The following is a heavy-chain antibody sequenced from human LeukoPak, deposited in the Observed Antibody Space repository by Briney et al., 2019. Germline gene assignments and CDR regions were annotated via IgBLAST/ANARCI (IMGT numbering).Heavy chain of an antibody. CDR1: GFTFSSYS. Sequence: GGSLRLSCAASGFTFSSYSMNWVRQAPGKGLEWVSSISSSSSYIYYADSVKGRFTISRDNAKNSLYLQMNSLRAEDTAVYYCARDGGRTGEYDYWGQGTLVTVSS. V-gene: IGHV3-21*01. CDR3: ARDGGRTGEYDY. D-gene: IGHD3-16*01. CDR2: ISSSSSYI. J-gene: IGHJ4*02.